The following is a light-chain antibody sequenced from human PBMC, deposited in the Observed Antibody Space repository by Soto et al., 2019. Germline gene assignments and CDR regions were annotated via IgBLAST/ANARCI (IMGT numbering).Light chain of an antibody. V-gene: IGLV2-14*01. CDR2: EVG. CDR3: TSYTSSSRV. J-gene: IGLJ3*02. Sequence: QSALTQPASVSGSPGQSITISCTGTSSDIGGYDYVSWYQQHPGKVPKLMIYEVGKRPSGVSNRFSGSKSGNTASLTISGLQAEDEADYYCTSYTSSSRVFGGGTKLTVL. CDR1: SSDIGGYDY.